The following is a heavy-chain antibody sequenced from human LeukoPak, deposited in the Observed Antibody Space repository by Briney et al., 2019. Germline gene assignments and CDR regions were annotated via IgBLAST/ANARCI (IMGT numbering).Heavy chain of an antibody. J-gene: IGHJ4*02. V-gene: IGHV4-34*01. CDR2: INHSGST. Sequence: SETLSLTCAVYGGSFSGYYWSWIRQPPGKGLEWIGEINHSGSTNYNPSLKSRVTISVDTSKNQFSLKLSSVTAAGTAVYYCARAVPLGYYDFWSAARGHFDYWGQGTLVTVSS. CDR1: GGSFSGYY. CDR3: ARAVPLGYYDFWSAARGHFDY. D-gene: IGHD3-3*01.